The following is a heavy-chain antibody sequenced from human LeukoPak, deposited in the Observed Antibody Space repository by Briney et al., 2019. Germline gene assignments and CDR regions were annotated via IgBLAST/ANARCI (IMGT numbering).Heavy chain of an antibody. CDR1: EFTFSSSE. CDR2: ISSSGSTI. CDR3: ARAPSSSNLLVFDY. Sequence: PGGSLRLSCAASEFTFSSSEMNWVRQAPGKGLEWVSYISSSGSTIYYADSVKGRSTISRDNAKNSLYLQMNSLRAEDTAVYYCARAPSSSNLLVFDYWGQGTLVTVSS. J-gene: IGHJ4*02. V-gene: IGHV3-48*03. D-gene: IGHD6-13*01.